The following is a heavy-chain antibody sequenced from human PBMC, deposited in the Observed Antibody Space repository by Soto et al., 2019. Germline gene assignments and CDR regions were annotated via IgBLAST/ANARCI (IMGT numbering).Heavy chain of an antibody. CDR2: ISPSTSHI. CDR1: GFTFSSCT. V-gene: IGHV3-21*01. J-gene: IGHJ6*02. Sequence: EVPLVESGGGLVKPGGSLRLSCAVSGFTFSSCTMNWVRQAPGKGLEWVSSISPSTSHIYYADSVKGRFTISRDNAKNSLFLQMNSLRAEDTAVYYCSGCSGGACHHCDGMDVWGHGTTVTVSS. CDR3: SGCSGGACHHCDGMDV. D-gene: IGHD2-15*01.